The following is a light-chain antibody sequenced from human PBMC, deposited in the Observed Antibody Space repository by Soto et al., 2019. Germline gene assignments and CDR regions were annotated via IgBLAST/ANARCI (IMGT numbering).Light chain of an antibody. CDR1: QSVNSN. V-gene: IGKV3-15*01. CDR2: GAS. J-gene: IGKJ1*01. Sequence: EIVMTQSPATLSVSPGERATLSCRASQSVNSNLAWYQQKPGQAPRLLIYGASARATGIPARFSGSGSGTEFTLTISSLQSEDSAVYYCQQYKNWPETFGQGTKVDIK. CDR3: QQYKNWPET.